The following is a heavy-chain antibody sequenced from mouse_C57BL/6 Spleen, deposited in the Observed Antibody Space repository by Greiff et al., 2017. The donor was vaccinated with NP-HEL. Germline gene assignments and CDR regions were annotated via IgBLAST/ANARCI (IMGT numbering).Heavy chain of an antibody. V-gene: IGHV1-81*01. D-gene: IGHD2-4*01. CDR1: GYTFTSYG. Sequence: VQLQESGAELARPGASVKLSCKASGYTFTSYGISWVKQRTGQGLEWIGEIYPRSGNTYYNEKFKGKATLTADKSSSTAYMELRSLTSEDSAVYFCARRTSYDYDSWFAYWGQGTLVTVSA. J-gene: IGHJ3*01. CDR3: ARRTSYDYDSWFAY. CDR2: IYPRSGNT.